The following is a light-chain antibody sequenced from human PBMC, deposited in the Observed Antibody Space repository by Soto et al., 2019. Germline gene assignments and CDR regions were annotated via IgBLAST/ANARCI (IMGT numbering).Light chain of an antibody. Sequence: IPRTQSPSTLSASLGVNLTLTCLASQSISSWLAWYQQKPGKAPKLLIYDASSLESGVPSRFSGSGSGTEFTLTISSLQPDDFATYYCQQYNSYLLTFGGGTKVDIK. CDR3: QQYNSYLLT. CDR2: DAS. V-gene: IGKV1-5*01. J-gene: IGKJ4*01. CDR1: QSISSW.